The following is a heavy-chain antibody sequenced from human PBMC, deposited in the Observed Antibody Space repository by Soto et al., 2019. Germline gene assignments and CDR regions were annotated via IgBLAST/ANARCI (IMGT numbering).Heavy chain of an antibody. CDR2: VHHSWGS. CDR3: ARQGFGPLHGLVDV. V-gene: IGHV4-59*08. CDR1: GGSINSYY. Sequence: QVQLQESGPGPVKPSETLSLSCTVSGGSINSYYWSWIRQSPGKRMEWIGYVHHSWGSSYNPSLQSRVAISLDTSKSQFSLKVTSVTATDTAVYYCARQGFGPLHGLVDVWGQGTAVTVSS. J-gene: IGHJ6*02. D-gene: IGHD3-10*01.